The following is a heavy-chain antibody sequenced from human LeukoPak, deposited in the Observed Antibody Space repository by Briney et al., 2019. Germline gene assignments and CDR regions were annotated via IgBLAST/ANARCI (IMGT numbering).Heavy chain of an antibody. CDR3: ARLRNVGGNPHPFNV. D-gene: IGHD4-23*01. V-gene: IGHV3-11*04. J-gene: IGHJ3*01. CDR1: GFTFSDYY. CDR2: ISSSGSTI. Sequence: PGGSLRLSCAASGFTFSDYYMSWIRQAPGKGLEWVSYISSSGSTIYYADSVKGRFTISRDNAKNSLYLQMNSPRAEDTAVYYCARLRNVGGNPHPFNVWGQGTTVTVSS.